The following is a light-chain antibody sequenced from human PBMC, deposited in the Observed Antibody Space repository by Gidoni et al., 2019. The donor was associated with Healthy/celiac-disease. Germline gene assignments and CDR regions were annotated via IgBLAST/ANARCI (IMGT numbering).Light chain of an antibody. Sequence: SSELTQDPAVSVDLGQTVRITCQGDSLRSYYASWYPQKPGQAPAPVISGKNYRPSGIPNRFSGSSSGNTASLSITGAQAEDEADSYCNSRDSSLNHHVFGTGPKFTVL. CDR1: SLRSYY. J-gene: IGLJ1*01. V-gene: IGLV3-19*01. CDR3: NSRDSSLNHHV. CDR2: GKN.